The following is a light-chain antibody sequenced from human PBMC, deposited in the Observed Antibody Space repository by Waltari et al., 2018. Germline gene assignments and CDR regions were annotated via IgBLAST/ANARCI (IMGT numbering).Light chain of an antibody. CDR1: QDIDDE. CDR3: LEHDNFPTHT. J-gene: IGKJ2*01. V-gene: IGKV5-2*01. Sequence: ETTLTQPPAFMSATPRSKVNISCRASQDIDDEMNWYQQKPGEGAIFIIQEATTLVPGIPPRFSGSGYGTDFTLTINNIQSEDVASYFCLEHDNFPTHTFGQGTKLEIK. CDR2: EAT.